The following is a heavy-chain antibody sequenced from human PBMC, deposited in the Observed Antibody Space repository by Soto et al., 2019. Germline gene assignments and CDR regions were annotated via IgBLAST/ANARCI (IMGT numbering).Heavy chain of an antibody. J-gene: IGHJ6*02. CDR1: GFTFSNYG. CDR3: AKDLGYCSGGTCYSGDDYYGMDV. D-gene: IGHD2-15*01. V-gene: IGHV3-30*18. CDR2: ISYDGSIK. Sequence: QVHLVESGGGVVQPGRSLRLSCAGSGFTFSNYGMHWVRQAPGKGLAWVAVISYDGSIKYYVDSVKGRFTISRDNSKNTXXLXMXXLSAEDSAVYYCAKDLGYCSGGTCYSGDDYYGMDVWGQGTTVTVSS.